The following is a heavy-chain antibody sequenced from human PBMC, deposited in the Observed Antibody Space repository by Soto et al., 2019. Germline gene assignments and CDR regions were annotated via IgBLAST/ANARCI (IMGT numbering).Heavy chain of an antibody. CDR2: ISYDGSNK. J-gene: IGHJ4*02. V-gene: IGHV3-30-3*01. D-gene: IGHD5-12*01. CDR3: ARRPGLRDY. Sequence: QVQLVESGGGVVQPGRSLRLSCAASGFTFSSYAMHWVRQAPGKGLEWVAVISYDGSNKYYADSVKGRFTISRDNSKNPVELQMDSLRGGDTAVFYCARRPGLRDYWGQGTLVTVSS. CDR1: GFTFSSYA.